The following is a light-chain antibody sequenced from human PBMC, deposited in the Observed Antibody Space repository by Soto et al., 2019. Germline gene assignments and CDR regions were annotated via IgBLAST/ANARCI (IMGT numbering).Light chain of an antibody. J-gene: IGKJ1*01. CDR1: QTVRSKF. CDR3: HQYDDSPGGA. CDR2: GTS. Sequence: EIVLTQSPGTLSLSPGERATLSCRASQTVRSKFLAWYQQKPAQAPRLLIYGTSNRATGIPDRFSGSGSGTDFTLSISGLEPEDFAMYYCHQYDDSPGGAFGQGTKVEI. V-gene: IGKV3-20*01.